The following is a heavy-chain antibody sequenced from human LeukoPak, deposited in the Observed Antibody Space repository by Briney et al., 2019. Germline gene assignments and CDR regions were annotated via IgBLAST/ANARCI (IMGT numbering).Heavy chain of an antibody. CDR3: ARAQELMGKSSMDV. CDR1: GGSISSYY. D-gene: IGHD3-16*01. J-gene: IGHJ6*02. CDR2: IYYSGST. V-gene: IGHV4-59*01. Sequence: SETLSLTCTVSGGSISSYYWSWIRQPPGKGLEWIGYIYYSGSTNYNPSLKSRITISVDTSKNQFSLKLSSVTAADTAVYYCARAQELMGKSSMDVWGQGTTVTVSS.